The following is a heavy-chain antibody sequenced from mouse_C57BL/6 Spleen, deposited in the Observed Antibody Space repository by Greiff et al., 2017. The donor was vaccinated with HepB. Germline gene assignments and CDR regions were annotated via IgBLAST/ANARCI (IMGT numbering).Heavy chain of an antibody. V-gene: IGHV5-4*01. CDR2: ISDGGSYT. CDR3: AREPLITTGEAWFAY. D-gene: IGHD1-1*01. CDR1: GFTFSSYA. Sequence: EVQRVESGGGLVKPGGSLKLSCAASGFTFSSYAMSWVRQTPEKRLEWVATISDGGSYTYYPDNVKGRFTISRDNAKNNLYLQMSHLKSEDTAMYYCAREPLITTGEAWFAYWGQGTLVTVSA. J-gene: IGHJ3*01.